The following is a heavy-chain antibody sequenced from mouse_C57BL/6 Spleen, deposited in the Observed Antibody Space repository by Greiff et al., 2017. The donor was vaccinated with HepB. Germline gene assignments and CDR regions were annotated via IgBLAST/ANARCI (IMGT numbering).Heavy chain of an antibody. D-gene: IGHD2-2*01. J-gene: IGHJ2*01. CDR3: ARPIYYGYDY. V-gene: IGHV1-64*01. Sequence: LQQPGAELVKPGASVKLSCKASGYTFTSYWMQWVKQRPGQGLEWIGMIHPNSGSTNYNEKFKSKATLTVDKSSSTAYMQLSSLTSEDSAVYYCARPIYYGYDYWGQGTTLTVSS. CDR2: IHPNSGST. CDR1: GYTFTSYW.